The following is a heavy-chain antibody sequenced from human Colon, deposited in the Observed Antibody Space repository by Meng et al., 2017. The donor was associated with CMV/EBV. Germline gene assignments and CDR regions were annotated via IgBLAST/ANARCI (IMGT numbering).Heavy chain of an antibody. CDR2: IIPGGTGT. V-gene: IGHV1-46*01. D-gene: IGHD1-26*01. J-gene: IGHJ4*02. Sequence: ASVKVSCKASGYTFTSDPIHWVRQAPGQGLEYMGVIIPGGTGTNYAQKFQGRVTMTSDTSTSMVYMELSSLTSEDTAVYFCARNSGSFFNYWGQGTLVTVSS. CDR1: GYTFTSDP. CDR3: ARNSGSFFNY.